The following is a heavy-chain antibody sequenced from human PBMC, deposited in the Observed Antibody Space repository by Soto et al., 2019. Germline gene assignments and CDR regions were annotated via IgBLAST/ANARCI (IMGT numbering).Heavy chain of an antibody. CDR3: ARDPVAVADGEDAFDI. CDR2: IRGSSGST. Sequence: PGGSLRLSCAASGFTFSTFDMTWVRQPPGKGLEWVSLIRGSSGSTYYADSVKGRFTISRDNAKNSLHLQMNSLRVEDTAVYYCARDPVAVADGEDAFDIWGHGTMVTVSS. D-gene: IGHD6-19*01. J-gene: IGHJ3*02. CDR1: GFTFSTFD. V-gene: IGHV3-23*01.